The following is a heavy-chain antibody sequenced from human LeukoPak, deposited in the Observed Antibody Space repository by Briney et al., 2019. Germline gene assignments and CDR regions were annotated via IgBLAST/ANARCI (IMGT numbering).Heavy chain of an antibody. Sequence: ASVKVSCKASGYTVTSYYMHWVRQAPGQGLEWMGILNPTGGSSSFAQKFQGRATLTRATSTSTVYMELSSLRSEDTAVYYCASVCNHGMDVWGQGTTVIVSS. V-gene: IGHV1-46*01. CDR2: LNPTGGSS. J-gene: IGHJ6*02. CDR3: ASVCNHGMDV. CDR1: GYTVTSYY.